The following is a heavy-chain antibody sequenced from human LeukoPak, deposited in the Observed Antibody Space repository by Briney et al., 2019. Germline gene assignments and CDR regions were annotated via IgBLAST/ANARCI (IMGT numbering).Heavy chain of an antibody. Sequence: PSETLSLTCAVYGGSFSGYYWSWIRQPPGKGLEWIGEINHSGSTNYNPSLKSRVTISVDTSKNQFSLNLRSVTAADTAVYYCARSGSASWADWGQGTLVTVSS. CDR3: ARSGSASWAD. CDR2: INHSGST. V-gene: IGHV4-34*01. CDR1: GGSFSGYY. J-gene: IGHJ4*02. D-gene: IGHD1-26*01.